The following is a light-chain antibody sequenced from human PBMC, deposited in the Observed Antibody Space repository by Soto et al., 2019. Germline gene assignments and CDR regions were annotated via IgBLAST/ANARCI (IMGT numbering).Light chain of an antibody. CDR1: SSNIGAGYD. V-gene: IGLV1-40*01. Sequence: QSVLTQSPSVSGAPGQRVTISCTGSSSNIGAGYDVYWYQQLPGTAPKLLIYGNSNRPSGVPDRFSGSKSGTSASLAITGLQAEDEADYYCQSYDSSLSGNVVFGGGTQLTVL. CDR3: QSYDSSLSGNVV. CDR2: GNS. J-gene: IGLJ2*01.